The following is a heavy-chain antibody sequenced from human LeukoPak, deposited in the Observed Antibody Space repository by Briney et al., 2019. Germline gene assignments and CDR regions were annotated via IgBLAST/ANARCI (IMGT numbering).Heavy chain of an antibody. CDR2: INSDGSST. Sequence: GGSLRLSCAASGFAFSSYWMHWVPQAPGKGLVWVSRINSDGSSTTYADSVQGRFTLSRDNAKNPLYLQMNSLRADDTAVYYCARSVYSYYANWFDPWGQGTLVSVSS. J-gene: IGHJ5*02. CDR3: ARSVYSYYANWFDP. CDR1: GFAFSSYW. D-gene: IGHD4-11*01. V-gene: IGHV3-74*01.